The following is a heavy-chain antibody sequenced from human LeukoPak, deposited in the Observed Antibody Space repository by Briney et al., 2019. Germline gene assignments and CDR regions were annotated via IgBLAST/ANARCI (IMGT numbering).Heavy chain of an antibody. V-gene: IGHV3-23*01. CDR2: IGGSGVST. CDR1: GFTFSNYA. D-gene: IGHD5-12*01. Sequence: GGSLRLSCAASGFTFSNYAMSWVRQAPGKGLEWVSSIGGSGVSTYYADSVKGRFTISRDNSKNTLYLQMDTLRAEDTAVYSCAKLVATISDWGQGTLVIVSS. J-gene: IGHJ4*02. CDR3: AKLVATISD.